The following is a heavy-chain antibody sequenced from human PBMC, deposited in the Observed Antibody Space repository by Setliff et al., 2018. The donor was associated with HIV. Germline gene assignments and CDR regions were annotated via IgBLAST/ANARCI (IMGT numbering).Heavy chain of an antibody. J-gene: IGHJ1*01. CDR2: MNPNSGNT. CDR3: ARGGGVYCSGGSCYTSVDFQH. Sequence: ASVKVSCKASGYTFTSYDINWVRQATGQGLEWMGWMNPNSGNTGYAQKFQGRVTMTRNASIRTAYMELSSLRSEDTAVYYCARGGGVYCSGGSCYTSVDFQHWGQGTLVTVSS. CDR1: GYTFTSYD. V-gene: IGHV1-8*02. D-gene: IGHD2-15*01.